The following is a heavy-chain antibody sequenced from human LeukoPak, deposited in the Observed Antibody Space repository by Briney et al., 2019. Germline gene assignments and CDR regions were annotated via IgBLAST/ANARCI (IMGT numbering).Heavy chain of an antibody. Sequence: GGSLRLSCEDSGFTFRSYEMNWVRQAPGKGLEWIAYLSSSGSAFSYADSVKGRFTISRDNAKNSLYLQMNSLRAEDTALYYCAKDFHRLGEFDAFDIWGQGTMVTVSS. J-gene: IGHJ3*02. D-gene: IGHD3-16*01. CDR3: AKDFHRLGEFDAFDI. V-gene: IGHV3-48*03. CDR1: GFTFRSYE. CDR2: LSSSGSAF.